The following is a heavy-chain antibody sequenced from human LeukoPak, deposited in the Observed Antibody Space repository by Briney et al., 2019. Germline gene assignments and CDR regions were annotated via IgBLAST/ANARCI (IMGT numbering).Heavy chain of an antibody. J-gene: IGHJ6*02. CDR1: GFTFSSYS. CDR2: IWYDGSNK. Sequence: GGSLRLSCAASGFTFSSYSMHWVRQAPGKGLEWVAVIWYDGSNKYYADSVKGRFTISRDNSKNTLYLQMNSLRAEDTAVYYCARDAEYSSSLYYYYGMDVWGQGTTVTVSS. CDR3: ARDAEYSSSLYYYYGMDV. D-gene: IGHD6-6*01. V-gene: IGHV3-33*01.